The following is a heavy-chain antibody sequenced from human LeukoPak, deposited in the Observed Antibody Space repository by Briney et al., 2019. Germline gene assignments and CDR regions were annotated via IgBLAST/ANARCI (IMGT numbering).Heavy chain of an antibody. D-gene: IGHD7-27*01. J-gene: IGHJ6*02. CDR2: IYYSGST. CDR1: GGSISTGTYY. V-gene: IGHV4-39*01. Sequence: PSETLSLTCTVSGGSISTGTYYWGWIRQPPGKGLEWIGSIYYSGSTYYNPSLKSRVTISVDTSKNQFSLRLSSVTAADTAMYYCARQQSNWASGPGMDVWGQGTTVTVSS. CDR3: ARQQSNWASGPGMDV.